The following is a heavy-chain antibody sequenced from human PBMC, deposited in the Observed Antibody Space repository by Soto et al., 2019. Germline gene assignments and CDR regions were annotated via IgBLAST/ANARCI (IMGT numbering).Heavy chain of an antibody. CDR3: ARGGVLGVLAARGRHDY. V-gene: IGHV4-34*01. J-gene: IGHJ4*01. CDR1: GGSFSGYY. Sequence: QVQLQQWGAGLLKPSETLSLTCAVYGGSFSGYYWSWIRQPPGKGLEWIGEINHSGSTNYNPSLKRRVTISGDPARNQFVLKLSSVTASDSALFNWARGGVLGVLAARGRHDYWG. D-gene: IGHD2-15*01. CDR2: INHSGST.